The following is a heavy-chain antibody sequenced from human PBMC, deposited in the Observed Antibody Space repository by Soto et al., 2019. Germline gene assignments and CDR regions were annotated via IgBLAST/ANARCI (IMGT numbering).Heavy chain of an antibody. J-gene: IGHJ4*02. CDR2: IWYDGSNK. CDR3: ARDGLEQQLVRPLDY. V-gene: IGHV3-33*01. Sequence: GGSLRLSCAASGFTFSSYGMHWVRQAPGKGLEWVAVIWYDGSNKYYAASVKGRFTISRDNSKNTLYLQMNSLRAEDTAVYYCARDGLEQQLVRPLDYWGQGALVTVSS. D-gene: IGHD6-13*01. CDR1: GFTFSSYG.